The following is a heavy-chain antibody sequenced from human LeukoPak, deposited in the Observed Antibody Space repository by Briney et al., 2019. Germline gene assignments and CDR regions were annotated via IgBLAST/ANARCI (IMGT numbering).Heavy chain of an antibody. V-gene: IGHV3-48*01. CDR3: AKGMGDY. D-gene: IGHD3-16*01. Sequence: QPGGSLRLSCAASGFTFSTYGMHWVRQAPGKGLEWVSYISSSSSTIYYADSVKGRFTISRDNAKNSLYLQMNSLRAEDTAVYYCAKGMGDYWGQGTLVTVSS. J-gene: IGHJ4*02. CDR2: ISSSSSTI. CDR1: GFTFSTYG.